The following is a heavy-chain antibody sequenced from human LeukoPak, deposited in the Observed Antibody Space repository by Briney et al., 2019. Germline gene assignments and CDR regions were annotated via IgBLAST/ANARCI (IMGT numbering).Heavy chain of an antibody. J-gene: IGHJ4*02. CDR3: ARSRYGDY. V-gene: IGHV3-7*01. CDR1: GYTFSSNW. CDR2: IKQDGSEK. Sequence: GGSLRLSCAASGYTFSSNWMIWVRQAPGKGPEWVANIKQDGSEKSYVDSVKGRFAISRDNAKNSLYLQINSLRAEDTAVYYCARSRYGDYWGQGTLVTVSS. D-gene: IGHD3-16*01.